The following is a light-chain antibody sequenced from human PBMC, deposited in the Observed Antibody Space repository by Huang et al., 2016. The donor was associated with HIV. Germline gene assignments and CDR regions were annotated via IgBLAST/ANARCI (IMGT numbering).Light chain of an antibody. CDR1: QSVSNN. V-gene: IGKV3-15*01. CDR3: QQYNNWPPT. CDR2: GAS. J-gene: IGKJ1*01. Sequence: EIVMTQSPATLSVSPGERATLSCRASQSVSNNLAWYQQKPGQAPRPLIYGASTRAHGIPARFSGSGSGTEFTLTISSLQSEDFAVYYCQQYNNWPPTFGQGTKVEIK.